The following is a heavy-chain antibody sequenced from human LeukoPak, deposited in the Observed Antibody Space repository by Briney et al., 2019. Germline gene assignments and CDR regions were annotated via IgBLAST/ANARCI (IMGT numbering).Heavy chain of an antibody. Sequence: SETLSLTCTVSGGSINNYYWSWIRQPAEKGLEWIGRMHPSGSTNYSPSLKSRLTVSLDTSKNQISLKLTSVTAADTAIYYCARDGGSGWYDYWGQGTLVTVSS. CDR2: MHPSGST. J-gene: IGHJ4*02. V-gene: IGHV4-4*07. CDR3: ARDGGSGWYDY. CDR1: GGSINNYY. D-gene: IGHD6-19*01.